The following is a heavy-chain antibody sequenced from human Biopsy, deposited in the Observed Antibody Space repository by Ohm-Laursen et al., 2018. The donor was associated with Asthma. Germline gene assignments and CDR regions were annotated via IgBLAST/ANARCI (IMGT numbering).Heavy chain of an antibody. J-gene: IGHJ3*01. Sequence: GASVKVSCKVSGYTFIHYAIHWVRQAPGQRLEWMGWINAGNGNTKYSQKFQGRVTITRDTSASTAYMDLRSLRSEDTAMYYFARTYYDFLTGQVNDAFALWGQGTMVTVSS. CDR2: INAGNGNT. CDR1: GYTFIHYA. CDR3: ARTYYDFLTGQVNDAFAL. D-gene: IGHD3-9*01. V-gene: IGHV1-3*01.